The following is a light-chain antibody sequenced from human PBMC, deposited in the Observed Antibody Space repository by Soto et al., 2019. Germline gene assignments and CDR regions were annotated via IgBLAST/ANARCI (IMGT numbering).Light chain of an antibody. V-gene: IGKV3-11*01. CDR3: QQRSNWPPGLLT. CDR2: DAS. J-gene: IGKJ4*01. CDR1: QSVSSY. Sequence: EIVLTQSPGTLSLSPGERASLSCSASQSVSSYLAWYQQKPGQAPRLLIYDASNRATGIPARFSGSGSGTDFTLTISSLEPEDFAVYYCQQRSNWPPGLLTFGGGTKVDIK.